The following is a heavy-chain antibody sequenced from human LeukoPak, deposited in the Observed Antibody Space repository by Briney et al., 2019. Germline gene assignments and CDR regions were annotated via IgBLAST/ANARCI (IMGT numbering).Heavy chain of an antibody. Sequence: GGSLRLSCAASGFTFSSYGMHWVRQAPGKGLEWVAVISYDGSNKYYADSVKGRFTISRDNSKNTLYLQMNSLRAEDTAVYYCAKGGRDGYNFELRRVQYWGQGTLVTVSS. CDR1: GFTFSSYG. CDR3: AKGGRDGYNFELRRVQY. CDR2: ISYDGSNK. D-gene: IGHD5-24*01. J-gene: IGHJ4*02. V-gene: IGHV3-30*18.